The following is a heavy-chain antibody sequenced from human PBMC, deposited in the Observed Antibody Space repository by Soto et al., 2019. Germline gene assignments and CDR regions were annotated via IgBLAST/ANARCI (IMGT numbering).Heavy chain of an antibody. J-gene: IGHJ4*02. CDR2: ISYDGSNK. CDR3: AKDRGYSSSFHYFDY. Sequence: PGGSLRLSCAASGFTFSGYGMHWVRQAPGKGLEWVAVISYDGSNKYYADSVKGRFTISRDNSKNTLYLQMNSLRAEDTAVYYCAKDRGYSSSFHYFDYWGQGTLVTVSS. V-gene: IGHV3-30*18. D-gene: IGHD6-13*01. CDR1: GFTFSGYG.